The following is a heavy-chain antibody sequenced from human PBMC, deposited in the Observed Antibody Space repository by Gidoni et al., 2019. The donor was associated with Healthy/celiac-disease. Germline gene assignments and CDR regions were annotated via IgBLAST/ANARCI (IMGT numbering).Heavy chain of an antibody. CDR3: ASTSRRDYDFWSGYYDTYYYYYYGMDV. Sequence: EVQLVESGGGLVQPGGSLRLSCAASGFTFSSSSMNWVRQAPGKGLEWVSYISSSSSTIYYADSVKGRFTISRDNAKNSLYLQMNSLRAEDTAVYYCASTSRRDYDFWSGYYDTYYYYYYGMDVWGQGTTVTVSS. CDR2: ISSSSSTI. CDR1: GFTFSSSS. V-gene: IGHV3-48*01. J-gene: IGHJ6*02. D-gene: IGHD3-3*01.